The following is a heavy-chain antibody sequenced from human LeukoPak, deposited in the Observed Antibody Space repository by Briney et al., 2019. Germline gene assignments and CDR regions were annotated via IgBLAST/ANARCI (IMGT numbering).Heavy chain of an antibody. D-gene: IGHD3-3*01. CDR3: ARAVLARYDFWSGYSVQGVDY. Sequence: SETLSLTCTVSGGSISSYYWSWIRQPPGKRLEWIGYIYYSGSTNYNPSLKSRVTMSVDTSKNQFSLRLSSVTAADTAVYYCARAVLARYDFWSGYSVQGVDYWGQGTLVTVSS. CDR1: GGSISSYY. V-gene: IGHV4-59*01. CDR2: IYYSGST. J-gene: IGHJ4*02.